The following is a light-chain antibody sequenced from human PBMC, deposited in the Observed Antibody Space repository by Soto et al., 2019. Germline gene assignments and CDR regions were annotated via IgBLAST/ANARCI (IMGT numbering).Light chain of an antibody. J-gene: IGLJ3*02. CDR1: SSNIGINY. Sequence: QSVLTQPPSVSAAPGQKVTIPCSGSSSNIGINYVSWYQQLPGAAPKLLIYDNNKRPSGVPDRFSVSKSDTSATLGITGVQTGDEAEYYCGTWDSSLTTNWVFGGGTQLTVL. CDR3: GTWDSSLTTNWV. V-gene: IGLV1-51*01. CDR2: DNN.